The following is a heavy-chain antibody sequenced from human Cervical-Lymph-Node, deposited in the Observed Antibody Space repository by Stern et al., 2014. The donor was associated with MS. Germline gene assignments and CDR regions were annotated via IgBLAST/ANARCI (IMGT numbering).Heavy chain of an antibody. D-gene: IGHD2-21*02. Sequence: VQLVESGPGLVKPSETLSLTCTVSGGAVSDYYWTWLRQRPGKGMEWIGYISDTGTQKYNPSLHSRVTITLDTSQNQVSLRRRSVTAADTAVYYCARDPSTTASDWFFDLWGRGSLVTVSS. J-gene: IGHJ2*01. CDR2: ISDTGTQ. CDR1: GGAVSDYY. CDR3: ARDPSTTASDWFFDL. V-gene: IGHV4-59*02.